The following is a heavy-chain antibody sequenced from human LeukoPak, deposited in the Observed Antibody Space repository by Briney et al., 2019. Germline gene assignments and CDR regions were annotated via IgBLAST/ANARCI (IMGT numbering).Heavy chain of an antibody. CDR2: IYYSGTI. CDR3: ARHEEEDSYNANTFDY. V-gene: IGHV4-39*01. D-gene: IGHD5-24*01. CDR1: GGSIGSSNYF. Sequence: SETLSLTCTVSGGSIGSSNYFWGWIRQTPGMGLEWIGSIYYSGTIYYNPSLKSRVTISVATSKNQFSLRLRSVTAADTAVYYCARHEEEDSYNANTFDYWGQATLVTVSS. J-gene: IGHJ4*02.